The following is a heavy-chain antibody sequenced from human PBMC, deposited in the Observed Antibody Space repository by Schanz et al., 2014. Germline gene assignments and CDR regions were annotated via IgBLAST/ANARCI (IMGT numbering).Heavy chain of an antibody. CDR1: GDSISSAY. CDR3: ARDRLAAQGIDS. Sequence: QVQLQESGPGLVEPSQTLSLTCTVSGDSISSAYWSWIRQHPGKGLEWIGFIYYSGGTYYSPSLKSRVSISLDTSKNQFSRNLSSVTAADTAVYYCARDRLAAQGIDSWGQGTLVTVSS. D-gene: IGHD6-6*01. CDR2: IYYSGGT. J-gene: IGHJ4*02. V-gene: IGHV4-31*03.